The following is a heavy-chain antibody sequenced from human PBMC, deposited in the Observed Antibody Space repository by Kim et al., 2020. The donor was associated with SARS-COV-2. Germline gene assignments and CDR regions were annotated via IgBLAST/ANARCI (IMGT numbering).Heavy chain of an antibody. CDR1: GASITSDGYF. CDR3: ASLYALYNWLDP. CDR2: IHYSGST. Sequence: SETLSLTCTISGASITSDGYFWGWVRQQPEKGLEWIGHIHYSGSTTYTPSLRSRLTMSVDTSRNQFSLKLRSVTAADTAVYYCASLYALYNWLDPWGQGNMVTVSS. V-gene: IGHV4-31*03. J-gene: IGHJ5*02. D-gene: IGHD4-17*01.